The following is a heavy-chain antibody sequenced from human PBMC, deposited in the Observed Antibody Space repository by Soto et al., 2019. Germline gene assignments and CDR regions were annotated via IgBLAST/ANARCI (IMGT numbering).Heavy chain of an antibody. CDR2: IYYSGST. Sequence: QVQLQESGPGLVKPSQTLSLTCTVSGGSISSGGYYWSWIRQHPGKGLEWIGYIYYSGSTYYNPSLKRRVTISVDTSKNPLSLKLSSVTAADTAVYYCARDTSRYYYYYGMDVWGQGTTVTVSS. CDR3: ARDTSRYYYYYGMDV. J-gene: IGHJ6*02. D-gene: IGHD1-26*01. CDR1: GGSISSGGYY. V-gene: IGHV4-31*03.